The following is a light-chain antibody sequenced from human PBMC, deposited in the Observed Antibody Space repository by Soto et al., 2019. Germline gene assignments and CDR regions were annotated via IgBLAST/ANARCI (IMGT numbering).Light chain of an antibody. CDR3: SSYASGSTSVL. J-gene: IGLJ2*01. Sequence: QSALTQPASVSGSPGQSITISCTGTSSDVGGYNLVSWYQQHPGKAPKLMIYEGNKRPSGVSNRFSGSKSGNTASLTISGPQAEDEADYYCSSYASGSTSVLFGGGPKLTVL. CDR2: EGN. V-gene: IGLV2-23*01. CDR1: SSDVGGYNL.